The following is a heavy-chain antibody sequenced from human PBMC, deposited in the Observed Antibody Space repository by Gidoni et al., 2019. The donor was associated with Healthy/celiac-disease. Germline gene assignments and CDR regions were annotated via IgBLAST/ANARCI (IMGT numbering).Heavy chain of an antibody. CDR1: GGSFSGYY. J-gene: IGHJ5*02. Sequence: QVQLQQWGAGLLKPSETLSLTCAVYGGSFSGYYWSWIRQPPGKGLEWIGEINHSGSTNYNPSLKSRVTISVDTSKNQFSLKLSSVTAADTAVYYCARWSGYSYWFDPWGQGTLVTVSS. CDR3: ARWSGYSYWFDP. CDR2: INHSGST. D-gene: IGHD3-3*01. V-gene: IGHV4-34*01.